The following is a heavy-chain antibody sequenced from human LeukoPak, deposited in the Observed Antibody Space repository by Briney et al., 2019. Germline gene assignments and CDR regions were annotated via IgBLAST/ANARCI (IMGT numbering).Heavy chain of an antibody. Sequence: PSETLSLTCTVSGGSVSSGSYYWSWIRQPPGKGLEWIGYISYSGYTNFHPSLKSRATISVAMSKNQFSLKLSSVTAADTAVYYCARHDYSNPRVDYWGQGTPVTVSS. CDR1: GGSVSSGSYY. D-gene: IGHD4-11*01. J-gene: IGHJ4*02. CDR2: ISYSGYT. V-gene: IGHV4-61*01. CDR3: ARHDYSNPRVDY.